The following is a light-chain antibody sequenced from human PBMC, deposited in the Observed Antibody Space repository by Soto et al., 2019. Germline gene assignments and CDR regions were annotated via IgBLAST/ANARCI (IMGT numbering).Light chain of an antibody. CDR2: SNY. CDR1: TSNIGSHS. Sequence: QSVLTQPPSASGTPGLRVTISCSGSTSNIGSHSVYWYQQLPGTAPKLLIYSNYQRPSGVPDRFSGSKSGTSASLAISGLRSADEADYYCAAWDDSLSAWVFGGGTKLTVL. CDR3: AAWDDSLSAWV. J-gene: IGLJ3*02. V-gene: IGLV1-47*02.